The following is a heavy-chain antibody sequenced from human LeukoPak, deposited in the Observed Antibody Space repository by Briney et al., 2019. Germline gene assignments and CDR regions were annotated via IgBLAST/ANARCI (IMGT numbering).Heavy chain of an antibody. CDR1: GFTFSNYA. CDR2: ISGSDGST. D-gene: IGHD3-10*01. CDR3: EDGSGSC. Sequence: GGSLRLSCTASGFTFSNYAMSWVRQAPGKGLEWVSTISGSDGSTYYADSVKGRFTISRDNSKNTLYLQMNSLRVEDTAVYYCEDGSGSCWGQGTLVTVSS. V-gene: IGHV3-23*01. J-gene: IGHJ4*02.